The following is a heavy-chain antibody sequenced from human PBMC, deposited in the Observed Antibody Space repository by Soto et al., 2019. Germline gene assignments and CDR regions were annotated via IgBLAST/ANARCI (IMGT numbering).Heavy chain of an antibody. D-gene: IGHD2-8*01. J-gene: IGHJ4*02. Sequence: QVHLVESGGGMVQPGRSLRLSCAASGFTFSSYGMRWVRQAPGKGLEWVAVISYDGSNKYYADSVKGRFTISRDNSKNTLYLQMNSLRAEDTAVYHCAKDGRAYCTNGVCSRDFDYWGQGTLVTVSS. CDR3: AKDGRAYCTNGVCSRDFDY. CDR1: GFTFSSYG. V-gene: IGHV3-30*18. CDR2: ISYDGSNK.